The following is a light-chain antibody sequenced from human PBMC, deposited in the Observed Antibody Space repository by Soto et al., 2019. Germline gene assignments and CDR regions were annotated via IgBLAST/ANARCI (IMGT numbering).Light chain of an antibody. CDR3: QQSYTTPRT. Sequence: DIQLTQSPSSLSASIGDSVTITCRASQTIIGYLNWYQQKPGKAPRLLINAASNLQSGVPSRFRGSGSETDFTLTITSLQPEAFATYYCQQSYTTPRTVGQGTKVEIQ. CDR2: AAS. CDR1: QTIIGY. V-gene: IGKV1-39*01. J-gene: IGKJ1*01.